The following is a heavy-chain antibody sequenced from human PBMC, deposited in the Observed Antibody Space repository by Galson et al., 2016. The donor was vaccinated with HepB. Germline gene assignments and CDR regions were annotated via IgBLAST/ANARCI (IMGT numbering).Heavy chain of an antibody. CDR3: ARPPTERAGSGYAYDAIDV. CDR1: GFTFSDYY. D-gene: IGHD3-16*01. CDR2: TRNNANRHST. Sequence: SLRLSCAASGFTFSDYYMDWVRQAPGKGLEWVGRTRNNANRHSTEYAVSVKGRFTIPRDDSVNSPYLQLNRLKPEDTAVYYCARPPTERAGSGYAYDAIDVWGQGTTVTVSS. V-gene: IGHV3-72*01. J-gene: IGHJ6*02.